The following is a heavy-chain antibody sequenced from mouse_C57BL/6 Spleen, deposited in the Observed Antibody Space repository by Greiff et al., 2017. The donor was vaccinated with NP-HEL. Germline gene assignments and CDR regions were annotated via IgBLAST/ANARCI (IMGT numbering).Heavy chain of an antibody. Sequence: EVKLQESGPELVKPGASVKIPCKASGYTFTDYNMDWVKQSHGKSLEWIGDINPNNGGTIYNQKFKGKATLTVDKSSSTAYMELRSLTSEDTAVYYCARRRLRPWYFDVWGTGTTVTVSS. CDR3: ARRRLRPWYFDV. CDR2: INPNNGGT. D-gene: IGHD2-4*01. CDR1: GYTFTDYN. V-gene: IGHV1-18*01. J-gene: IGHJ1*03.